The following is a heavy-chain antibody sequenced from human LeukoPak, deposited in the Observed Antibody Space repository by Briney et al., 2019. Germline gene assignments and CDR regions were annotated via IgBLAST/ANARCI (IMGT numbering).Heavy chain of an antibody. CDR3: ARRRYNWNYESGWFDP. Sequence: SETLSLTCTVSGGSISSSSYYWGWIRQPPGKGLEWIGSIYYSGSTYYNPSLKSRVTISVDTSKNQFSLKLSSVTAADTAVYYCARRRYNWNYESGWFDPWGQGTLVTVSS. CDR2: IYYSGST. J-gene: IGHJ5*02. CDR1: GGSISSSSYY. V-gene: IGHV4-39*01. D-gene: IGHD1-7*01.